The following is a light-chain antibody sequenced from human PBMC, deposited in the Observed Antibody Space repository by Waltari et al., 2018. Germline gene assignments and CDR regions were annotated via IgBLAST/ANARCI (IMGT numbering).Light chain of an antibody. Sequence: QTVVTQEPSLSVSPGGAVTITCALSSGSIYRTSYPTWYQQTPGQPPRTLVYKGISRSSGVPDRFSGSILGNTAALTITGAQADDESDYYCSMYMGSGVWVFGGGTKLTVL. CDR3: SMYMGSGVWV. V-gene: IGLV8-61*01. CDR2: KGI. CDR1: SGSIYRTSY. J-gene: IGLJ3*02.